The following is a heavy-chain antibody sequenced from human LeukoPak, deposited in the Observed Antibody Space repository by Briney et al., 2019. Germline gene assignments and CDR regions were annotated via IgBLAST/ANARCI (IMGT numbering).Heavy chain of an antibody. CDR3: TRRFQNAAFRSSSDDAFDA. J-gene: IGHJ3*01. V-gene: IGHV3-74*01. Sequence: GGSLRLSCAASGFTFSKYWMHWVRQAPGKGLEWVSRINFDGSSTSYADSVKGRSTISRDNAKSTFYVQMNSLRPEDTAVYYCTRRFQNAAFRSSSDDAFDAWGQGTKVIVSA. CDR2: INFDGSST. D-gene: IGHD3-3*02. CDR1: GFTFSKYW.